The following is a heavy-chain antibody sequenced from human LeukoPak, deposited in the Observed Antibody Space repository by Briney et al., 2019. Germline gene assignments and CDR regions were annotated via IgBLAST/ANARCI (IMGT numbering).Heavy chain of an antibody. CDR3: AKADYDILTGTFSGYDFPWDGYFDY. Sequence: PGGTLRLSCAAAGFTFSTYGMTWVRQAPGKGLEWVSAIGGSGVSTYYADSVKGRFTISRDNSRNTLYLQMNSLRAEDTAVYYCAKADYDILTGTFSGYDFPWDGYFDYWGQGTLVTVSS. CDR2: IGGSGVST. V-gene: IGHV3-23*01. D-gene: IGHD3-9*01. CDR1: GFTFSTYG. J-gene: IGHJ4*02.